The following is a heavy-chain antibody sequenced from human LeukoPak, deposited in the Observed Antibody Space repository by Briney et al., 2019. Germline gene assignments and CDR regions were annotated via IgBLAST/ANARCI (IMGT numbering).Heavy chain of an antibody. CDR1: GFTFSSYS. CDR3: ARGDYGDRDLDY. CDR2: ISSRSSSI. Sequence: RGSLRLSCAASGFTFSSYSMNWVRQAPGKGLEWVSYISSRSSSIYYADSVKGRFTLSRDNAKNSLYLQMNSLRDEDTAVYYCARGDYGDRDLDYWGQGTLVTVSS. V-gene: IGHV3-48*02. J-gene: IGHJ4*02. D-gene: IGHD4-17*01.